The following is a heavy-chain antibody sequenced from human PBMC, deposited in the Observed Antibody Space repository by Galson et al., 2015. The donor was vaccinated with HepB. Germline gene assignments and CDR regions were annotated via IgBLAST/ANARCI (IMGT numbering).Heavy chain of an antibody. V-gene: IGHV1-8*01. D-gene: IGHD3-3*01. CDR3: ARGGGAYYDFWSGYYWINYGMDV. Sequence: SVKVSCKASGYTFTSYDINWVRQATGQGLEWMGWMNPNSGNTGYAQKFQGRVTMTRNTSISTAYMELSSLRSEDTAVYYCARGGGAYYDFWSGYYWINYGMDVWGQGTTVTVSS. J-gene: IGHJ6*02. CDR1: GYTFTSYD. CDR2: MNPNSGNT.